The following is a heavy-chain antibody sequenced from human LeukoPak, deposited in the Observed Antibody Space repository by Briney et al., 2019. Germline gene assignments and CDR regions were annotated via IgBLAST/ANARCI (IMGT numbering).Heavy chain of an antibody. CDR3: AKKVKCSGGSCYTLFDY. CDR1: GFTFSSYA. V-gene: IGHV3-23*01. D-gene: IGHD2-15*01. Sequence: GGSLRLSCAASGFTFSSYAMSWVRLAPGKGLEWVSVISGSGGSTYYADSVKGRFTISRDNSKNTLYLQMNSLRAEDTAVYYCAKKVKCSGGSCYTLFDYWGQGTLVTVSS. CDR2: ISGSGGST. J-gene: IGHJ4*02.